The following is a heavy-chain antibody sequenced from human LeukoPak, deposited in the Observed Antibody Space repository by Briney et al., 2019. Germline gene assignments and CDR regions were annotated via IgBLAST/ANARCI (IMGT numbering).Heavy chain of an antibody. J-gene: IGHJ6*03. CDR3: ARDPYSGSYGNYYYYFMDV. D-gene: IGHD1-26*01. CDR2: ISSSSTM. Sequence: GGSLRLSCAASGFTFSSFDMNWVRQAPGKGLEWVSYISSSSTMYYADSVKGRFTISRDNAKNSLYLQMNSLRAEDTAVYYCARDPYSGSYGNYYYYFMDVWGKGTTVTISS. V-gene: IGHV3-48*03. CDR1: GFTFSSFD.